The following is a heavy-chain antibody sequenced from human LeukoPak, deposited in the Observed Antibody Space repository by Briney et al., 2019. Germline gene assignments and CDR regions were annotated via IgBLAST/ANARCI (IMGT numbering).Heavy chain of an antibody. CDR3: AKRYCSSTSCHDAFDI. Sequence: GGSLRLSCAASGFTFSDYYMSWIRRAPGKGLEWVSYISSSSSYTNYADSVKGRFTISRDNAKNSLYLQMNSLRDEDTAVYYCAKRYCSSTSCHDAFDIWGQGTMVTVSS. D-gene: IGHD2-2*01. V-gene: IGHV3-11*06. J-gene: IGHJ3*02. CDR2: ISSSSSYT. CDR1: GFTFSDYY.